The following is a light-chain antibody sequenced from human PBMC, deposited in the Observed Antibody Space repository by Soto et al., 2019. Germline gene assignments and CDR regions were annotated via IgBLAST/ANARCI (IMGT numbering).Light chain of an antibody. J-gene: IGKJ3*01. Sequence: DVVMTQSPLSLPVTLGQPASISCKSSQSLVSSDGNTYLNWFQQRPGQSPRRLLYGVSKRDSGVPDRFSGSGSGTDFTLKISRVEAEDVAIYYCMQGTHWPPFTFGPGTKVDIK. V-gene: IGKV2-30*01. CDR1: QSLVSSDGNTY. CDR3: MQGTHWPPFT. CDR2: GVS.